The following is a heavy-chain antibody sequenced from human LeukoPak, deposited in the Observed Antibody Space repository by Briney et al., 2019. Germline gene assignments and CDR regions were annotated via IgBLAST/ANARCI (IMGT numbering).Heavy chain of an antibody. CDR3: ARTGGVGATWGAFDI. CDR1: GGSISSYY. D-gene: IGHD1-26*01. CDR2: IYHSAST. V-gene: IGHV4-59*12. Sequence: SETLSLTCTVSGGSISSYYWSWIRQPPGKGLEWIGYIYHSASTYYNPSLKSRVTISVDRSKNQFSLKLSSVTAADTAVYYCARTGGVGATWGAFDIWGQGTMVTVSS. J-gene: IGHJ3*02.